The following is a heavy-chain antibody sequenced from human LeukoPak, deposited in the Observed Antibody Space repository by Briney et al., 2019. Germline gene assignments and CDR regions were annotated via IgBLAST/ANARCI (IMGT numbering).Heavy chain of an antibody. D-gene: IGHD3-10*01. CDR2: IYYSGST. Sequence: SETLSLTCTVSGGSISSSSYYWSWIRQPPGKGLEWIGSIYYSGSTYYNPSLKSRVTISVDTSKNQFSLKLSSVTAADTAVYYCARHILIYGSEEDYYFDYWGQGTLVTVSS. V-gene: IGHV4-39*01. CDR1: GGSISSSSYY. CDR3: ARHILIYGSEEDYYFDY. J-gene: IGHJ4*02.